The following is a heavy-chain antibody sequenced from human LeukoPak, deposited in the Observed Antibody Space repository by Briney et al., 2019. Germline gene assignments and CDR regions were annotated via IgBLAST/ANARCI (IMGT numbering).Heavy chain of an antibody. CDR2: ISGSGGST. CDR3: AKWLVGRYFQH. CDR1: GFTFSSYA. J-gene: IGHJ1*01. Sequence: PGGSLRLFCAASGFTFSSYAMSWVRQAPGKGLEWVSAISGSGGSTYYADSGKGRFTISRDNSKNTLYLQMNSLRAEDTAVYYCAKWLVGRYFQHWGQGTLVTVSS. V-gene: IGHV3-23*01. D-gene: IGHD6-19*01.